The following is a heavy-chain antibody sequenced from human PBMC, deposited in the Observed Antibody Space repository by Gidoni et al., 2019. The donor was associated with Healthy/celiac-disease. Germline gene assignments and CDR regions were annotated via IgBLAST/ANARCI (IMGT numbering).Heavy chain of an antibody. V-gene: IGHV4-31*03. J-gene: IGHJ4*02. CDR2: IYYSGST. CDR1: GGSISSGGYY. CDR3: ARSYYGSGSYYDY. Sequence: QVQLQESGPGLVKPSQTLSLTCTVSGGSISSGGYYWSWIRQHPGKGLEWIGYIYYSGSTYYNPSLKSRFTIAVDTSKNQFSLKLSSVTAADTAVYYCARSYYGSGSYYDYWGQGTLVTVSS. D-gene: IGHD3-10*01.